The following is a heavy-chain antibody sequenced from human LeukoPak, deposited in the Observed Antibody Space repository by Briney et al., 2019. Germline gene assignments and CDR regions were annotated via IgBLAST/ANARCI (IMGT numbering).Heavy chain of an antibody. CDR1: GGSISSGSYY. CDR3: ARESRQWLRFENYYYYYYMDV. J-gene: IGHJ6*03. V-gene: IGHV4-61*02. D-gene: IGHD5-12*01. Sequence: PSETLSLTCTVSGGSISSGSYYWSWIRQPAGKGLEWIGRIYTSGSTNYNPSLKSRVTISVDTSKNQFSLKLSSVTAADTAVYYCARESRQWLRFENYYYYYYMDVWGKGTTVTISS. CDR2: IYTSGST.